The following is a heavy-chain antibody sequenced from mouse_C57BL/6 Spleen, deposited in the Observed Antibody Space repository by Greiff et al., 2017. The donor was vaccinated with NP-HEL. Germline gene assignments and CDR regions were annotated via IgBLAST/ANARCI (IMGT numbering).Heavy chain of an antibody. CDR1: GFTFSSYG. D-gene: IGHD1-1*01. J-gene: IGHJ1*03. CDR2: ISSGGSYT. V-gene: IGHV5-6*01. Sequence: EVQLVESGGDLVKPGGSLKLSCAASGFTFSSYGMSWVRQTPDKRLEWVATISSGGSYTYYPDSVKGRFTISRDNAKNTLYLQMSSLKSEDTAMYYCARGGYYYGSSYGYFDVWGTGTTVTVSS. CDR3: ARGGYYYGSSYGYFDV.